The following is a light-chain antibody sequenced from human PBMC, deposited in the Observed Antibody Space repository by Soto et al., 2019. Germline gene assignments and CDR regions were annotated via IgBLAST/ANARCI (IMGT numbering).Light chain of an antibody. CDR2: GAA. CDR3: KQYNKWPAIP. CDR1: QSVSSN. V-gene: IGKV3-15*01. J-gene: IGKJ4*01. Sequence: EIVMTQSPATLSVSPGERATLSCRASQSVSSNLAWYQQKPGQAPRLLIYGAAPRATGIPARFSGSGSGTEFALTISSLQSEDFAVYSCKQYNKWPAIPFGGGTNLHIK.